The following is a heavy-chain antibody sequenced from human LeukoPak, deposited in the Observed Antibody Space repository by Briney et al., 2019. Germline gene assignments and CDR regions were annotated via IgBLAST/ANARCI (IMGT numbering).Heavy chain of an antibody. CDR1: GFTFSTSA. J-gene: IGHJ4*02. Sequence: PGGSLRLSCAASGFTFSTSAISWVRQAPGEGLEWVSTITGGDGGTYYADSVKGRFTLSRDNPKHTVYLQMNSLRAEDTAVYYCARRLLVGTTVRPYFDYWGQGTLVTVSS. CDR2: ITGGDGGT. V-gene: IGHV3-23*01. D-gene: IGHD1-26*01. CDR3: ARRLLVGTTVRPYFDY.